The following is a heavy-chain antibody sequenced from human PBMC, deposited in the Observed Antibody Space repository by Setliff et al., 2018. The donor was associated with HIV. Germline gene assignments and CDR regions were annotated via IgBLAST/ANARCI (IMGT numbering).Heavy chain of an antibody. Sequence: PSETLSLTCTVSGGSISSNNYYWGWIRQPPGKGLEWIGSINYSGSTYQNPSLKSRVTISVDTSKNRFSLTLRSVTAADTAVYYCARTRSGTYYGEMNWFDPWGQGILVTVSS. CDR2: INYSGST. CDR3: ARTRSGTYYGEMNWFDP. D-gene: IGHD3-10*01. CDR1: GGSISSNNYY. V-gene: IGHV4-39*07. J-gene: IGHJ5*02.